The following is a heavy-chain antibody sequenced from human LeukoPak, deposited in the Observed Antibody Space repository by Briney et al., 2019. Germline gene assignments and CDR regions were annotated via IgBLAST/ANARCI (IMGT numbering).Heavy chain of an antibody. Sequence: GGSLRLSCAASGFTFDDYAMHWVRQAPGKGLEWVSGISWNSGSIGYADSVKGRFTISRDNSKNTLYLQMNSLRAEDTAVYYCAKDKVVIATPGAFDIWGQGTVVTVSS. CDR2: ISWNSGSI. J-gene: IGHJ3*02. V-gene: IGHV3-9*01. CDR1: GFTFDDYA. D-gene: IGHD2-21*01. CDR3: AKDKVVIATPGAFDI.